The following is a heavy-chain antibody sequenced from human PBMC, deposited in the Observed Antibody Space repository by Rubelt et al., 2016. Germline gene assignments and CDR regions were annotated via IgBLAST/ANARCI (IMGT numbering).Heavy chain of an antibody. Sequence: QLQLQESGPGLVKPSETLSLSCTVSGGSISSSSYYWGWIRPPPGKGLEWIGSISSSGGTSYNPSLKSRVTISADTSKNQFSRKLSSVTAADTAVYYCARTGPSTSSIYWGQGTLVTVSS. J-gene: IGHJ4*02. CDR3: ARTGPSTSSIY. D-gene: IGHD6-6*01. V-gene: IGHV4-39*07. CDR2: ISSSGGT. CDR1: GGSISSSSYY.